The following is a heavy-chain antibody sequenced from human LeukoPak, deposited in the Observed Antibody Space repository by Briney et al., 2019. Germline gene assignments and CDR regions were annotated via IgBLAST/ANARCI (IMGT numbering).Heavy chain of an antibody. D-gene: IGHD3-22*01. Sequence: PGGSLRLSCAASGFTFSTYAMSWVRQAPGKGLEWVSALSGSGGGTYHADSVKGRFTRSRDNSKNTLYLQMNSLRAEDTAVYYCAKGGPQLYYDSSGYYFLDYWGQGTLVTVSS. CDR1: GFTFSTYA. CDR2: LSGSGGGT. V-gene: IGHV3-23*01. CDR3: AKGGPQLYYDSSGYYFLDY. J-gene: IGHJ4*02.